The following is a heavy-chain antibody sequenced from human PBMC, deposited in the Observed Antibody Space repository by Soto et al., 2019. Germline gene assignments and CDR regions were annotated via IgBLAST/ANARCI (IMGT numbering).Heavy chain of an antibody. Sequence: SETLSLTCAVYGGSFSGYYWSWIRQPPGKGLEWIGEINHSGSTNYNPSLESRVTISVDTSKNQFSLKLSSVTASDSAMYYCARRKNNVGSPFDFWGQGTLVTVSS. CDR1: GGSFSGYY. CDR2: INHSGST. D-gene: IGHD2-21*01. CDR3: ARRKNNVGSPFDF. V-gene: IGHV4-34*01. J-gene: IGHJ4*02.